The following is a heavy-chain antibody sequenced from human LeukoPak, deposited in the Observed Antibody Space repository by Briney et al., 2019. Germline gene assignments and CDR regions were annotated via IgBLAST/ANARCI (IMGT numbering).Heavy chain of an antibody. D-gene: IGHD2-2*01. J-gene: IGHJ6*03. Sequence: SETLSLTCAVYGGSFSGYYWSWIRQPPGKGLEWSGEINHSGSTNYNPSLKSRVTISVDTSKNQFSLKLSSVTAADTAVYYCARGGPAANYYYSSYYMDVWGKGTTVTVSS. CDR1: GGSFSGYY. CDR2: INHSGST. V-gene: IGHV4-34*01. CDR3: ARGGPAANYYYSSYYMDV.